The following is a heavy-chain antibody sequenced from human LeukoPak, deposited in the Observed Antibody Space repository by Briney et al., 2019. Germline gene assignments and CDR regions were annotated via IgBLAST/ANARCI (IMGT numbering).Heavy chain of an antibody. D-gene: IGHD1-26*01. CDR2: ISGSGGST. Sequence: PGGSLRLSCAASGFTFSSYAMSWVRQAPGKGLEWVSAISGSGGSTYYADSVKGRFTISRDNSENTLYLQMNSLRAEDTAVYYCAKDPRYSGSYYFDYWGQGTLVTVSS. CDR1: GFTFSSYA. CDR3: AKDPRYSGSYYFDY. V-gene: IGHV3-23*01. J-gene: IGHJ4*02.